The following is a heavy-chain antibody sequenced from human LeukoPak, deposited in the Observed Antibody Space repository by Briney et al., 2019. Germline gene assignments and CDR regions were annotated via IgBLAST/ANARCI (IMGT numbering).Heavy chain of an antibody. CDR3: ATTLPPGSYQYYFHY. J-gene: IGHJ4*02. Sequence: KFQGRVTITRDTSASTAYMELSSLRSEDTAVYYCATTLPPGSYQYYFHYWGQGTLVTVSS. V-gene: IGHV1-3*01. D-gene: IGHD1-26*01.